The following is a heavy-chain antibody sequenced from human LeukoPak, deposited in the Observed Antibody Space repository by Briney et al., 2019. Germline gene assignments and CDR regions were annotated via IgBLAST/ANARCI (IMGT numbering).Heavy chain of an antibody. CDR2: INPNSGGT. CDR3: ARGDPLNDFWSGYYFY. V-gene: IGHV1-2*02. D-gene: IGHD3-3*01. Sequence: ASVKVSCKASGYTFTGYYMHWVRQAPGQGLEWMGWINPNSGGTNYAQKFQGRVTMTRDTSISTAYMELSRLRSDGTAVYYCARGDPLNDFWSGYYFYWGQGTLVTVSS. CDR1: GYTFTGYY. J-gene: IGHJ4*02.